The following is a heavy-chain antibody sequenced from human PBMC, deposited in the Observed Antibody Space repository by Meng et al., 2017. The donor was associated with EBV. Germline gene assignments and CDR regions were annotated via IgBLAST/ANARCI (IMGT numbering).Heavy chain of an antibody. D-gene: IGHD6-6*01. V-gene: IGHV2-5*02. CDR2: IYWDDDK. Sequence: QIPLKESGPTLVKPTQTLTLTCTFSGFSPSTRGVGVGWIRQPPGKALEWLALIYWDDDKRYSPSLKSRLTITKDTSKNQVVLTMTNMDPVDAATYYCAHIIAARPFDYWGQGTLVTVSS. CDR1: GFSPSTRGVG. CDR3: AHIIAARPFDY. J-gene: IGHJ4*02.